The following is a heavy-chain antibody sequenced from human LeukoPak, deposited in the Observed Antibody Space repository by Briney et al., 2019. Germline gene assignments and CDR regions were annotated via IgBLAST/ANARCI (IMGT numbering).Heavy chain of an antibody. CDR3: ARDRAVVVVGATVDAFDI. D-gene: IGHD2-15*01. CDR2: IYTSGST. V-gene: IGHV4-39*07. CDR1: GASISSSTYY. J-gene: IGHJ3*02. Sequence: TSETLSLTCTVSGASISSSTYYWGWIRQPPGKGLEWIGSIYTSGSTNYNPSLKSRATISIDTSKNQFSLKLSSVTAADTAVYYCARDRAVVVVGATVDAFDIWGQGTMVTVSS.